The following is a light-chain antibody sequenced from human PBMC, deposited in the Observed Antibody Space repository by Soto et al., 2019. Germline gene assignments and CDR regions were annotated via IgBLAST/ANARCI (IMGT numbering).Light chain of an antibody. Sequence: EIVLTHSPGTLSFSPGEIAALSFRASQSVSSNYLVWYQQKPGQAPRLLIYGASSRATGIPDRFSGSGSGTDFTLTISRLEPEDFAVYYCQQYGSSPITFGQGTRLEIK. J-gene: IGKJ5*01. CDR3: QQYGSSPIT. CDR1: QSVSSNY. V-gene: IGKV3-20*01. CDR2: GAS.